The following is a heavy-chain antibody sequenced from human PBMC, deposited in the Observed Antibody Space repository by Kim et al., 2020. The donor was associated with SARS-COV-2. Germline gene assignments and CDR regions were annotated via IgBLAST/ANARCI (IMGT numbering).Heavy chain of an antibody. CDR3: AKLYRTGWSIDY. J-gene: IGHJ4*02. Sequence: GGSLRLSCAASGFTFSNYDMHWVRQAPGKGLEWMTIISSDGSNKYYAESVKGRFTISRDNSENTLYLQMNSLRSEDTAVYYCAKLYRTGWSIDYWGQGALVTVSS. CDR2: ISSDGSNK. D-gene: IGHD6-19*01. V-gene: IGHV3-30*18. CDR1: GFTFSNYD.